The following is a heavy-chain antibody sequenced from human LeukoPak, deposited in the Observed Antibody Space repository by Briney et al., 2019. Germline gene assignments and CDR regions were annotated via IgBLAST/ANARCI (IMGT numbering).Heavy chain of an antibody. J-gene: IGHJ4*02. Sequence: GGSLRLSCAVSGFTFSHYAMSWVRQAPGNGLEYVSAISSNGGTIYYPDSVKGRFTISRDNSKNTLYLQMSSLRAEDTAVYYCVKGSESYCDSKSDYWGQGTLVTVSS. CDR2: ISSNGGTI. CDR1: GFTFSHYA. V-gene: IGHV3-64D*09. D-gene: IGHD3-22*01. CDR3: VKGSESYCDSKSDY.